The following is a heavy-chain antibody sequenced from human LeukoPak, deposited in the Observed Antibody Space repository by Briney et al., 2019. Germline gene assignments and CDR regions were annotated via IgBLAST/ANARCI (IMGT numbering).Heavy chain of an antibody. D-gene: IGHD6-19*01. J-gene: IGHJ4*02. CDR2: IKQDGSEK. CDR3: ARGPAIAVAGLDYYFDY. Sequence: GGSLRLSCAASGFTFSSYWMSWVRQAPGKGLEWVANIKQDGSEKYYVDSVKGRFTISRDNAKNSLYLQMSSLRAEDTAVYYCARGPAIAVAGLDYYFDYWGQGTLVTVSS. V-gene: IGHV3-7*03. CDR1: GFTFSSYW.